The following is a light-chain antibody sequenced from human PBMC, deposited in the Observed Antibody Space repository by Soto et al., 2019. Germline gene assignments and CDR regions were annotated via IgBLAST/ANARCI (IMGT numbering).Light chain of an antibody. J-gene: IGLJ1*01. CDR3: CSYAGTYIHYV. Sequence: QSVLTQPRSVSGSPGQSVTIPCTGTSSNVGGYNYVSWYQQHPGKAPKLMISDVTNRPSGVPDRFSGSKSGNTASLTISGLQPEDEADYYCCSYAGTYIHYVFGSGTKVTVL. V-gene: IGLV2-11*01. CDR1: SSNVGGYNY. CDR2: DVT.